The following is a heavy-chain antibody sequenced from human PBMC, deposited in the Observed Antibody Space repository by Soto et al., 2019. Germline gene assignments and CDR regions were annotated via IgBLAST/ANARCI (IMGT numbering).Heavy chain of an antibody. J-gene: IGHJ6*02. V-gene: IGHV4-39*01. D-gene: IGHD2-21*02. CDR3: ARPGDAYGLDV. CDR1: GVSITRSSYY. CDR2: INSHSGST. Sequence: QLQLHESGPGLVKPSETLSLTCSVSGVSITRSSYYWAWILQPPGKGLEWIASINSHSGSTYYDPSPKGRVLSSVDTSKNHFSLNLSSVTAADTAVYYCARPGDAYGLDVWGQGTTVTVSS.